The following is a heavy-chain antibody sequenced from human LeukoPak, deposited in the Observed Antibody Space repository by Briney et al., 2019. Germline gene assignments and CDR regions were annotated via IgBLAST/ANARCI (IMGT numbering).Heavy chain of an antibody. CDR2: ISYDGTNK. CDR1: GFXFSTYG. D-gene: IGHD6-19*01. J-gene: IGHJ3*02. CDR3: AKDLYTSGWFDAFDI. Sequence: GRSLRLSCAASGFXFSTYGIHWVRQAPGKGLEWVAVISYDGTNKYSADSVKGRFTISRDNSKNTLYLQMNSLRTEDTAVYYCAKDLYTSGWFDAFDIWGQGTMVTVSS. V-gene: IGHV3-30*18.